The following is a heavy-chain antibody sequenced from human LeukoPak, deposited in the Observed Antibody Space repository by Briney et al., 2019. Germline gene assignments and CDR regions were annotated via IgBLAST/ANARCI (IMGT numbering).Heavy chain of an antibody. CDR2: IRYDGSNK. V-gene: IGHV3-30*02. CDR3: ANLDPYINSRPLAY. Sequence: GGSLRLSCAASGFTFSSYGMHWVRQAPGKGLEWVAFIRYDGSNKYYADSVKGRFTISRDNSKNTLYLQMNSLRAEATALFYFANLDPYINSRPLAYWGQGTLATVSP. D-gene: IGHD4-11*01. CDR1: GFTFSSYG. J-gene: IGHJ4*02.